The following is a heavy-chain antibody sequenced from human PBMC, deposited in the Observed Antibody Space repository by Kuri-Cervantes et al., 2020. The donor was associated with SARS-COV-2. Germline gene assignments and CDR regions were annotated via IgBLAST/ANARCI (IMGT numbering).Heavy chain of an antibody. V-gene: IGHV4-61*09. J-gene: IGHJ3*02. CDR1: GGSISSGDYY. D-gene: IGHD1-26*01. Sequence: LRLSCTVSGGSISSGDYYWSWIRQPAGKGLEWIGYIYTSGSTNYNPSLKSRVTISVDTSKNQFSLQLNSVTPEDTAVYYCARALGWEPIFEAFDIWGQGTMVTVSS. CDR2: IYTSGST. CDR3: ARALGWEPIFEAFDI.